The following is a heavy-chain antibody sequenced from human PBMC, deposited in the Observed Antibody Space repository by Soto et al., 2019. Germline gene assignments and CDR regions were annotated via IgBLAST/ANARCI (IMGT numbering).Heavy chain of an antibody. CDR3: ARLPKKSPQS. V-gene: IGHV3-74*02. CDR2: ISTDASRT. CDR1: GFTFSSYC. Sequence: EVHLVESGGGLVQPGGSLRLSCAASGFTFSSYCMHWVRQAPGKGLVWVSSISTDASRTSYADPVKGRFTISRDNAKNTLYLQMNRVRPEDTAVYYCARLPKKSPQSWGEGPLGIVSP. J-gene: IGHJ1*01.